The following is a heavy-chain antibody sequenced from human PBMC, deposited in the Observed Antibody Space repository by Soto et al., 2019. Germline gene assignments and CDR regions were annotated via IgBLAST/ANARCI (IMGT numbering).Heavy chain of an antibody. CDR1: GGPVRDAFSY. CDR3: GSDLEGGVFDI. D-gene: IGHD2-8*02. J-gene: IGHJ3*02. CDR2: LSYTGST. V-gene: IGHV4-30-4*01. Sequence: QVHLQESGPQLVKPSQPLSLTCTVSGGPVRDAFSYWTWIRQPPGKGPEWMGYLSYTGSTYFNPSLRDRATIAVDESSNLIPLRLNVVTAADTAVDHSGSDLEGGVFDILGRGTFVTVSS.